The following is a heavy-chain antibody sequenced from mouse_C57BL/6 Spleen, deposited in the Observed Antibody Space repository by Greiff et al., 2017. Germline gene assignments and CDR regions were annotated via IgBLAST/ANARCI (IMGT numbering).Heavy chain of an antibody. V-gene: IGHV1-55*01. Sequence: QVHVKQPGAELVKPGASVKMSCKASGYTFTSYWITWVKQRPGQGLEWIGDIYPGSGSTNYNEKFKSKATPTVDTSSSTAYMQLSSLTSEDSAVYYCARSWGDYDGEGAMDYWGQGTSVTVSS. CDR2: IYPGSGST. CDR1: GYTFTSYW. CDR3: ARSWGDYDGEGAMDY. J-gene: IGHJ4*01. D-gene: IGHD2-4*01.